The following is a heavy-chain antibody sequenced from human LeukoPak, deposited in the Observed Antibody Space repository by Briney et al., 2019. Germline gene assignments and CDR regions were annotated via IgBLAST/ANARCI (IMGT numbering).Heavy chain of an antibody. J-gene: IGHJ5*02. V-gene: IGHV4-34*01. CDR3: ARPVPSRLGWFDP. CDR2: INHSGST. CDR1: GGSFSGYY. D-gene: IGHD1-1*01. Sequence: SETLSLTCAVYGGSFSGYYWSWIRQPPGKGLEWIGEINHSGSTNYNPSLKSRVTISVDTSKNQFSLKLSSVTAADTAVYYCARPVPSRLGWFDPWGQGTLATVSS.